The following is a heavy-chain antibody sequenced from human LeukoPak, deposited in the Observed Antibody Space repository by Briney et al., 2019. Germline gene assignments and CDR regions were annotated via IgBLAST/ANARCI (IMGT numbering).Heavy chain of an antibody. Sequence: SVKVSCKASGGTFSSYAISWVRQAPGQGLEWMGGIIPIFGTASYAQKFQGRVTITTDESTSTAYMELSSLRSEDTAVYYCARSYYYDSSGYPFYYYYYMDVWGKGTTVTVSS. J-gene: IGHJ6*03. V-gene: IGHV1-69*05. CDR3: ARSYYYDSSGYPFYYYYYMDV. CDR2: IIPIFGTA. D-gene: IGHD3-22*01. CDR1: GGTFSSYA.